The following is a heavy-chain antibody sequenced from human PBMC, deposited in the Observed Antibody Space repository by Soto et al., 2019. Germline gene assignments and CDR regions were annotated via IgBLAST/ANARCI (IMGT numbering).Heavy chain of an antibody. CDR3: VKGEEGVTAPDH. V-gene: IGHV3-23*01. J-gene: IGHJ4*02. Sequence: EVQLLESGGGLVQPGGSLRLSCAASGFTFSSCTMSWVRQAPGKGLEWVSRLRGTGAGTSYADSVRGRFTISRDNSKSTLYLQMNSLRAEDTAVYYCVKGEEGVTAPDHWGQGTLVTVSS. CDR2: LRGTGAGT. D-gene: IGHD1-26*01. CDR1: GFTFSSCT.